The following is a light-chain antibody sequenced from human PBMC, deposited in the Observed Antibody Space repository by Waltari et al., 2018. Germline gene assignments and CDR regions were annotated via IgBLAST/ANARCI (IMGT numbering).Light chain of an antibody. Sequence: EIVLKQSQGTLSLSPWERATLSCRASQSVSISYLAWYQQKPGQAPRLLIYGASSRATGIPDRFSGSGSGTDFTLTISRLEPEDFAVYYCQQYGSSQYTFGQGTKLEIK. V-gene: IGKV3-20*01. CDR1: QSVSISY. CDR2: GAS. J-gene: IGKJ2*01. CDR3: QQYGSSQYT.